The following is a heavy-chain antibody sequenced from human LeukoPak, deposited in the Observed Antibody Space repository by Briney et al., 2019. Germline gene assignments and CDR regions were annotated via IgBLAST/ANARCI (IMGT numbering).Heavy chain of an antibody. V-gene: IGHV4-34*01. Sequence: SETLSLTCAVSGGSFSGYYWSWIRQPPGKGLEWIGEINHSGSTNYNPSLKSRVTISVDTSKNQFSLKLSSVTAADTAVYYCAREKYSSSWHGNWFDPWGQGTLVTVSS. CDR1: GGSFSGYY. CDR2: INHSGST. J-gene: IGHJ5*02. D-gene: IGHD6-13*01. CDR3: AREKYSSSWHGNWFDP.